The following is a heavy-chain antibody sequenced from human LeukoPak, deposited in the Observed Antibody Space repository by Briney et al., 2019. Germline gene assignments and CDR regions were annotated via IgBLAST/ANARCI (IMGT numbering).Heavy chain of an antibody. Sequence: ASVKVSCKTSGYTFTDYYMHWVRQAPGQGLEWMGRINLRSGATNYAQKFQGRVTVTRDTSLSTAYMELSRLRSDDTAVYYCARDNQDVLRYFEVWGDCYFDYWGQGTLVTVSS. V-gene: IGHV1-2*06. CDR2: INLRSGAT. J-gene: IGHJ4*02. CDR1: GYTFTDYY. D-gene: IGHD3-9*01. CDR3: ARDNQDVLRYFEVWGDCYFDY.